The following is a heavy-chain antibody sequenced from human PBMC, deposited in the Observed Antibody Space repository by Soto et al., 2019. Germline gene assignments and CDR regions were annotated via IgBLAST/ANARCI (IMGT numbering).Heavy chain of an antibody. CDR2: IYPGDSDT. CDR1: GFSFTTYW. J-gene: IGHJ6*02. Sequence: PGESLKISCKTSGFSFTTYWIGWVRQMPGEGLEWMGIIYPGDSDTRYSPSFQGQVTISADKSISTAYLQWSSLKASDTAMYYCARGSVGIAASLYYYGMDVWGQGTTVTVSS. D-gene: IGHD6-13*01. CDR3: ARGSVGIAASLYYYGMDV. V-gene: IGHV5-51*01.